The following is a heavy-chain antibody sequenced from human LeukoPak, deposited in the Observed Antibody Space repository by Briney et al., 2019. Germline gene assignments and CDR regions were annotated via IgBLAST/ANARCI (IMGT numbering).Heavy chain of an antibody. Sequence: PSETLSLTCTVSGGSISSSSYYWGWIRQPPGKGLEWIGSIYYSGSTYYNPSLKSRVTISVDTSKNQFSLKLSSVTAADTAVYYCARGPPIVVVPAAMVGAKEYFDYWGQGTLVTVSS. CDR2: IYYSGST. CDR1: GGSISSSSYY. D-gene: IGHD2-2*01. V-gene: IGHV4-39*07. J-gene: IGHJ4*02. CDR3: ARGPPIVVVPAAMVGAKEYFDY.